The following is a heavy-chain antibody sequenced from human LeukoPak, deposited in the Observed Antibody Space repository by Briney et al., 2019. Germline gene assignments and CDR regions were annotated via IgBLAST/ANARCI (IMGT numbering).Heavy chain of an antibody. Sequence: WASVKVSCKASGYTFTDYYLHWVRQAPGQGLEWMGWINPNSGGTNYAQKFQGRVTMTRDTSISSAFMELSRLRSDDTAVYYCARVAPKAATGDAFDIWGQGTMVTVSS. J-gene: IGHJ3*02. CDR3: ARVAPKAATGDAFDI. D-gene: IGHD1-26*01. V-gene: IGHV1-2*02. CDR1: GYTFTDYY. CDR2: INPNSGGT.